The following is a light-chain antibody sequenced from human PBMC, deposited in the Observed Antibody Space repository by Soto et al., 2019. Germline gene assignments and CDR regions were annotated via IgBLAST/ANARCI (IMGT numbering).Light chain of an antibody. J-gene: IGKJ4*01. CDR2: AAS. Sequence: DIQMTQSPSSLSASLGDRVTITCRASQGIGVYLAWFQQKPGKVPKLLIYAASALQSGVPSRFSGSGSGTDFTLTISSLQSEDIATYYCQKYNSAPLTLGGGTKVEIK. V-gene: IGKV1-27*01. CDR1: QGIGVY. CDR3: QKYNSAPLT.